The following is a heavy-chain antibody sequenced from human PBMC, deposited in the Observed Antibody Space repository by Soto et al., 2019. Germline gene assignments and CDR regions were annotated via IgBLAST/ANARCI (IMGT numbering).Heavy chain of an antibody. CDR2: SIPMLGMS. CDR1: GDTFNFYT. CDR3: ATTYGSGSTHFGY. D-gene: IGHD3-10*01. V-gene: IGHV1-69*02. Sequence: QVQLVQSGAEVKKPGSPVRVSCTASGDTFNFYTISWVRQVPGQGPEWMGRSIPMLGMSNYAQKFQGRVTIMADKSTSTVYMNLSGMTSEDTAVYYCATTYGSGSTHFGYWGQGTLVTVSS. J-gene: IGHJ4*02.